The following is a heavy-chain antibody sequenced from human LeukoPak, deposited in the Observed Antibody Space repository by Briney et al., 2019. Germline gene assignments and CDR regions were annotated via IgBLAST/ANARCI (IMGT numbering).Heavy chain of an antibody. CDR3: ARGKLNWFDP. CDR1: GFTFSIYW. Sequence: PGGSLRLSWAASGFTFSIYWMHWVRQARGKGLVWVSRINSDGSTTDYADSVKGRFTISRDNAKNTPYLQMNSLRVEDTAVYYCARGKLNWFDPWGQGTLVTVSS. D-gene: IGHD3-10*01. J-gene: IGHJ5*02. CDR2: INSDGSTT. V-gene: IGHV3-74*01.